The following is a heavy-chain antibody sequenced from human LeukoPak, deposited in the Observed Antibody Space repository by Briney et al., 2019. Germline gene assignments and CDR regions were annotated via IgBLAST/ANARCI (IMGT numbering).Heavy chain of an antibody. Sequence: GGPLRLSCAASGFTFSSYWMHWVRQAPGKGLVWVSRISTDGSSTNSADSVKGRFTISRDNAKNTLYLQMNSLRAEDMAVYYCVREYSSSSGRAFDIWGQGTMVTVSP. V-gene: IGHV3-74*01. CDR2: ISTDGSST. J-gene: IGHJ3*02. CDR3: VREYSSSSGRAFDI. D-gene: IGHD6-6*01. CDR1: GFTFSSYW.